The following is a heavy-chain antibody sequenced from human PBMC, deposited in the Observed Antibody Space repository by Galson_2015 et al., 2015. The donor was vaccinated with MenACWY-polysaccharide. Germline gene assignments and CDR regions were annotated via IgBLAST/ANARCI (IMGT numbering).Heavy chain of an antibody. J-gene: IGHJ6*02. V-gene: IGHV3-23*01. CDR3: AKGGGGVTAIDYYYYYGMDV. CDR1: GFTLSSYA. CDR2: ISGSGGST. Sequence: SLRLSCAASGFTLSSYAMSWVRQAPGKGLEWVSAISGSGGSTYYADSVKGRFTISRDNSKNTLYLQMNSLRAEDTAVYYCAKGGGGVTAIDYYYYYGMDVWGQGTTVTVSS. D-gene: IGHD2-21*02.